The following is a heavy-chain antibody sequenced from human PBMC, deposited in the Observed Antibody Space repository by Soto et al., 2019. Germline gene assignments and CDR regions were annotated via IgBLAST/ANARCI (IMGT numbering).Heavy chain of an antibody. D-gene: IGHD1-1*01. CDR2: IYYSGST. CDR3: ERALSTRDYYYGMDV. V-gene: IGHV4-31*03. CDR1: GGSISSGGYY. J-gene: IGHJ6*02. Sequence: SETLSLTCTVSGGSISSGGYYWSWIRQHPGKGLEWIGYIYYSGSTYYNPSLKSRVTISVDTSKNQFSLKLSSVTAADTAVYYCERALSTRDYYYGMDVWGQGTTVTVSS.